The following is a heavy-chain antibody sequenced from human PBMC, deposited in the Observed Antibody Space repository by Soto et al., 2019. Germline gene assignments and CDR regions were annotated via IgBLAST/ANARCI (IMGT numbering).Heavy chain of an antibody. Sequence: ASVKVSCKASGYTFTSYYMHWVRQAPGQGLEWMGIINPSGGSTSYAQKFQGRVTMTRDTSTSTVYMELSSLRSEDTAVYYCARVGSGSYHYYYYGMDVWGQGTTVTVS. V-gene: IGHV1-46*01. CDR2: INPSGGST. CDR1: GYTFTSYY. J-gene: IGHJ6*02. D-gene: IGHD1-26*01. CDR3: ARVGSGSYHYYYYGMDV.